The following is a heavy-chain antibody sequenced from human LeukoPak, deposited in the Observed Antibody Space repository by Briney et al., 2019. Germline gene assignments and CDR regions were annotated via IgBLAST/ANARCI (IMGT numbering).Heavy chain of an antibody. Sequence: GRPLRLSCAASGFTVSSNYMSWVRQAPGKGLEWVSVIYSGGSTYCPDSVKGRFTISRDNSKNTLYLQMNSLGAEDTAVYYCARGAIPSLEYYFDYWGQGTLVTVSS. CDR2: IYSGGST. V-gene: IGHV3-53*01. CDR1: GFTVSSNY. CDR3: ARGAIPSLEYYFDY. J-gene: IGHJ4*02. D-gene: IGHD2-2*01.